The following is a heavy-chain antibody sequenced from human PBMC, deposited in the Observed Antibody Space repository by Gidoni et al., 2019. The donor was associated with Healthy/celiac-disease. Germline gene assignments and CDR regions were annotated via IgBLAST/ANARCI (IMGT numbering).Heavy chain of an antibody. CDR2: IYYSGST. V-gene: IGHV4-39*01. J-gene: IGHJ4*02. D-gene: IGHD3-3*01. Sequence: QLQLQESGPGLVKPSETLSLTCTVSGGSISSSSSYWGWIRQPPGKGREWIGGIYYSGSTYYNPSRKSRVTISVDTSKNQFSLKLSSVTAADTAVYYCARRGGGVVSGYYFDYWGQGTLVTVSS. CDR1: GGSISSSSSY. CDR3: ARRGGGVVSGYYFDY.